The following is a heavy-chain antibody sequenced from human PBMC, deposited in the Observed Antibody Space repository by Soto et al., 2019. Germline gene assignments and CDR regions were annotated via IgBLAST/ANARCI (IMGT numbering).Heavy chain of an antibody. V-gene: IGHV5-51*01. D-gene: IGHD6-13*01. CDR2: IYPGDSDT. CDR3: ARDDSGYSSSWYIDYFNY. J-gene: IGHJ4*02. CDR1: GYRFTSHW. Sequence: GEALKSSCKGSGYRFTSHWVGWVRQMPGKGLEWMGIIYPGDSDTRYSPSFQGRVTFTGDTSAGTAYMELSSLTSEDTAIYYCARDDSGYSSSWYIDYFNYWGQGTLVTVSS.